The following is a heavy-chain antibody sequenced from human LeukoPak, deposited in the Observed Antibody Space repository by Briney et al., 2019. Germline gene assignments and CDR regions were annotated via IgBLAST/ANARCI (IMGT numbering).Heavy chain of an antibody. CDR3: AKGAGDMDV. Sequence: GGSLRLSCAASGFIFGDYAMHWVRHAPGKGLEWVSGISGNSGSIGYADSVKGRFTISRDNAKNSLYLQMNSLRPEDTALYSCAKGAGDMDVWGKGTTVTVSS. D-gene: IGHD1-14*01. J-gene: IGHJ6*03. V-gene: IGHV3-9*01. CDR2: ISGNSGSI. CDR1: GFIFGDYA.